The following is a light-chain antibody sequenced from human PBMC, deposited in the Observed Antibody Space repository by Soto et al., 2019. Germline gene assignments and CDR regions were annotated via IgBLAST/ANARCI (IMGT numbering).Light chain of an antibody. J-gene: IGKJ1*01. Sequence: EKVMTQSPATLSVSPGERATLSCRASQSVSSYLAWYQQTPGQAPRLLIYDASTRATGVPARFSGSWSGVEVTLTISSLQSEDLAVYYCQQYDDWPETFGQGTKVEIK. V-gene: IGKV3-15*01. CDR1: QSVSSY. CDR3: QQYDDWPET. CDR2: DAS.